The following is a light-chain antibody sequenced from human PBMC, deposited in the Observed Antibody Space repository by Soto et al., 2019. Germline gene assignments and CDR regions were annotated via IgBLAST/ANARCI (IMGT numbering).Light chain of an antibody. CDR2: EVT. CDR3: SSYTTSSPCV. V-gene: IGLV2-14*01. J-gene: IGLJ3*02. Sequence: QSVLTQPASVSGSPGQSITISCTGTSSDVGAYNFVSWHQQHPGKAPKVMIYEVTKRPSGVSNRFSGSKSGNTASLTISGLQAEDEADYYCSSYTTSSPCVFGGGTKLTVL. CDR1: SSDVGAYNF.